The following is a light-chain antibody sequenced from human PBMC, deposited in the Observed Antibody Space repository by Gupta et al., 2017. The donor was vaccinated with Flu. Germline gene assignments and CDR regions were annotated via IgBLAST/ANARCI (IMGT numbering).Light chain of an antibody. Sequence: TLSLSPGERATLSCRASQSVSRYLAWYEKKPGQAPRLLIYDASNRATGIKARFSGSGDGTDFTLTISSREPEDFAVYYCQQRSNGPPMYTFGQGTKLEIK. CDR2: DAS. V-gene: IGKV3-11*01. CDR3: QQRSNGPPMYT. J-gene: IGKJ2*01. CDR1: QSVSRY.